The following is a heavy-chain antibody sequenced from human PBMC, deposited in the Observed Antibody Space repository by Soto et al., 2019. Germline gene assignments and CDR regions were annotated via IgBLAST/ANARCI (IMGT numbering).Heavy chain of an antibody. CDR2: MNPNSGNT. Sequence: ASVKVSCKASGYTFTSYDINWVRQATGQGLEWMGWMNPNSGNTGYAQKFQGRVTMTRNTSISTAYMELSSLRSEDTAVYYCARSEYCGGDCYSGYYYYMDVWGKGTTVTVSS. CDR1: GYTFTSYD. J-gene: IGHJ6*03. CDR3: ARSEYCGGDCYSGYYYYMDV. D-gene: IGHD2-21*01. V-gene: IGHV1-8*01.